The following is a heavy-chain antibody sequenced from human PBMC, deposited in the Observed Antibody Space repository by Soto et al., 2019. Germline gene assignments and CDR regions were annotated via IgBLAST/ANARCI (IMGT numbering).Heavy chain of an antibody. J-gene: IGHJ3*01. CDR2: IDPTDSFT. CDR3: ARPASGGSRDAFDV. CDR1: GYKFTTFW. Sequence: GESLKISCKASGYKFTTFWLNWVRQTPGKGMEWLGRIDPTDSFTNYSPPFEGHVTISVDRSISTAYLQWNSLQASDTAIYYCARPASGGSRDAFDVWGQGTTVTVSS. D-gene: IGHD2-15*01. V-gene: IGHV5-10-1*01.